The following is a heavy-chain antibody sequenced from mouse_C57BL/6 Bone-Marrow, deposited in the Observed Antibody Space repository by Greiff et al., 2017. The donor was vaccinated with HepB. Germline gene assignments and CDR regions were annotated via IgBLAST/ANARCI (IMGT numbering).Heavy chain of an antibody. Sequence: EVMLVESGGGLVKPGGSLKLSCAASGFTFSSYAMSWVRQTPEKRLEWVATISYGGSYTYYPDNVKGRFTISRDNAKNNLYLQMSHLKSEDTAMYYCARDQAGDYWGQGTTLTVSS. V-gene: IGHV5-4*01. J-gene: IGHJ2*01. D-gene: IGHD3-2*02. CDR1: GFTFSSYA. CDR3: ARDQAGDY. CDR2: ISYGGSYT.